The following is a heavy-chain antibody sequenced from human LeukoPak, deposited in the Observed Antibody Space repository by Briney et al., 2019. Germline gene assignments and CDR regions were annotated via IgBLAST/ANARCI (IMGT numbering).Heavy chain of an antibody. Sequence: GGSLRLSCAASGFTFSSYGMHWVRQAPGKGLEWVAVIWYDGSNKHYADSVKGRFTISRDNSKNTLYLQMNSLRAEDTAVYYCAREFDIYYYDSSGYYYWGQGTLVTVSS. V-gene: IGHV3-33*01. J-gene: IGHJ4*02. D-gene: IGHD3-22*01. CDR2: IWYDGSNK. CDR1: GFTFSSYG. CDR3: AREFDIYYYDSSGYYY.